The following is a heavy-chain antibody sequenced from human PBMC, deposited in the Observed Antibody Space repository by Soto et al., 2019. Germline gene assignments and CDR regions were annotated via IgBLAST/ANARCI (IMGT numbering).Heavy chain of an antibody. V-gene: IGHV4-31*03. D-gene: IGHD6-6*01. CDR3: ARWGGTSSAYYYYALDV. CDR1: SGSMNSAGYY. CDR2: IYSNGDA. J-gene: IGHJ6*02. Sequence: SETLSLTCSVSSGSMNSAGYYWSWIRQHPGKGLEWIGYIYSNGDAYYNPSLKSRVTIAVDTSKNQFSLNLTSVTAADTAVYYCARWGGTSSAYYYYALDVWGPGTTVTVSS.